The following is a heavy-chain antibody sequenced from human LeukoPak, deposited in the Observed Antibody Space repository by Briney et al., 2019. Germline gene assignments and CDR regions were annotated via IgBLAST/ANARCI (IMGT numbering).Heavy chain of an antibody. CDR3: ARVRRGPYYYYYMDV. D-gene: IGHD1-14*01. J-gene: IGHJ6*03. Sequence: PGGSLRLSCAASGFTFSSYWMSWVRQAPGKGLEWVANIKQDGSEKHYVDSVKGRFTITRDNAKNSLYLQMNSLRAEDTAVYYCARVRRGPYYYYYMDVWGKGTTVTVSS. CDR2: IKQDGSEK. CDR1: GFTFSSYW. V-gene: IGHV3-7*01.